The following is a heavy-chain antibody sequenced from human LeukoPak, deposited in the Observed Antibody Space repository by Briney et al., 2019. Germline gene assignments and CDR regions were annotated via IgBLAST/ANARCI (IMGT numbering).Heavy chain of an antibody. J-gene: IGHJ4*02. CDR1: GESFSGYY. CDR3: ARETPYGSGSYPFDY. D-gene: IGHD3-10*01. CDR2: INHSGST. V-gene: IGHV4-34*01. Sequence: SETLSLTCAVYGESFSGYYWSWIRQPPGKGLEWIGEINHSGSTNYNPSLKSRVTISVDTSKNQFSLKLSSVTAADTAVYYCARETPYGSGSYPFDYWGQGILVTVSS.